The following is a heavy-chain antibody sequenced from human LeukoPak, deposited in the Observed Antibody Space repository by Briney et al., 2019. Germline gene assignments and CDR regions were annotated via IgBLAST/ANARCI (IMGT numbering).Heavy chain of an antibody. D-gene: IGHD4-17*01. CDR1: GGTFSSYA. J-gene: IGHJ4*02. CDR3: AREGGYGDSNY. Sequence: ASVKVSCKASGGTFSSYAISWVRQAPGQGLEWMGRIIPILGIANYAQKFQGRVTITADKSTSTAYMELRSLRSDDTAVYYCAREGGYGDSNYWGQGTLVTVSS. CDR2: IIPILGIA. V-gene: IGHV1-69*04.